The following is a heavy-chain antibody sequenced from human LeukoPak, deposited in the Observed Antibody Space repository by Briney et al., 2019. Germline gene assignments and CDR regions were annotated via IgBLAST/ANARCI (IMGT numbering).Heavy chain of an antibody. CDR2: SSGSDTTI. Sequence: GGSLRLSCAATGFAFSAYEMNWVRQAPGKGLEWVAYSSGSDTTIYYADSVKGRFVISRDNARSSLYLQMNSLRAEDTALYYCTTFGYHLDSWGQGTLVTVSS. J-gene: IGHJ4*02. CDR1: GFAFSAYE. D-gene: IGHD3-22*01. V-gene: IGHV3-48*03. CDR3: TTFGYHLDS.